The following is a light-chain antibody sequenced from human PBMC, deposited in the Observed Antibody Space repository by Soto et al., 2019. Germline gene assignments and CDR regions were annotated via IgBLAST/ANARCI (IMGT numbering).Light chain of an antibody. J-gene: IGKJ5*01. V-gene: IGKV3-11*01. CDR1: QSVSNY. CDR3: QQRSNWPPIT. Sequence: EFVLTQSPVILSLSPGERATLSCRASQSVSNYLAWYQQKPGQAPRLLIYDASSRATGIPARFSGSGSGTDFTLTISSLEPEDFAVYYCQQRSNWPPITFGQGTRLEIK. CDR2: DAS.